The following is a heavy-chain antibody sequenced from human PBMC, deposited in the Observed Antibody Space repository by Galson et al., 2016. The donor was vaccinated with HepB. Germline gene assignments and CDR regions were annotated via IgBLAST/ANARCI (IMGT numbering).Heavy chain of an antibody. CDR3: ARMFPRPSVSGTYFDY. D-gene: IGHD3-10*01. J-gene: IGHJ4*02. V-gene: IGHV2-70*04. Sequence: LEWPARIDWVDDEFYSTSLKTRLTIPKDTSKNQVVLTMTNMEPVDTATYYCARMFPRPSVSGTYFDYWGQGTPVTVSS. CDR2: IDWVDDE.